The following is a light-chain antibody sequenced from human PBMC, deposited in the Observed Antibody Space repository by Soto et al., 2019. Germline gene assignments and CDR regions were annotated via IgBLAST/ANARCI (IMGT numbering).Light chain of an antibody. CDR3: SSYTSSSTRV. J-gene: IGLJ1*01. Sequence: QSALTQPASVSGSPGQSITISCTGTSSDVGGYNYVSWYQQHPGKAPKLMIYEVSNRTSGVSNRFSGSKAGNTASLTISGLQAEDEAEYYCSSYTSSSTRVFGTGTKLTVL. CDR1: SSDVGGYNY. V-gene: IGLV2-14*01. CDR2: EVS.